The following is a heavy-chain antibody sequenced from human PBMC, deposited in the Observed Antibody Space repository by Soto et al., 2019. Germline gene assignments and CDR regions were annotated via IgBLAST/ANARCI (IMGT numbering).Heavy chain of an antibody. D-gene: IGHD3-3*01. V-gene: IGHV1-46*01. CDR3: ARGITLLELWPLNLFDY. J-gene: IGHJ4*02. CDR1: GYTFTSYY. CDR2: INPSGGST. Sequence: ASVKVSCKASGYTFTSYYMHWVRQAPGQGLEWMGIINPSGGSTSYAQKFQGRVTMTRDTSTSTVYMELSSLRSEDTAVYYCARGITLLELWPLNLFDYWGQGTLVTVSS.